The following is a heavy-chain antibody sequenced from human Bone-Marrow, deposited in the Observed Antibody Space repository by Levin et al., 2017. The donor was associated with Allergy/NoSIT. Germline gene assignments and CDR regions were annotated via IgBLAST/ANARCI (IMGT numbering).Heavy chain of an antibody. CDR1: GFTFSGSA. J-gene: IGHJ3*02. CDR2: IRSNPNNYAT. V-gene: IGHV3-73*01. CDR3: TSGECSGGSCYFNDAFHI. Sequence: KVSCAASGFTFSGSAMHWVRQASGKGLEWVGRIRSNPNNYATSYAASVYGRFIISRDDSENTAYLQMNSLKTEDTAIYYCTSGECSGGSCYFNDAFHIWGQGTMVTVSS. D-gene: IGHD2-15*01.